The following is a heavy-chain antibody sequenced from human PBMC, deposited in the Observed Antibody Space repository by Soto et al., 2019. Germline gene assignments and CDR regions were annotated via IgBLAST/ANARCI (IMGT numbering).Heavy chain of an antibody. CDR2: ISSSSSYI. V-gene: IGHV3-21*01. J-gene: IGHJ5*02. CDR3: ARGRGGAAAEFSNWFDP. CDR1: GFTFSSYS. D-gene: IGHD6-13*01. Sequence: EVQLVESGGGLVQPGGSLRLSCAASGFTFSSYSMNWVRQAPGKGLEWVSSISSSSSYIYYADSVKGRFTISRDNAKNSLYLQMNSLRAEDTAVYYCARGRGGAAAEFSNWFDPWGQGTLVTVSS.